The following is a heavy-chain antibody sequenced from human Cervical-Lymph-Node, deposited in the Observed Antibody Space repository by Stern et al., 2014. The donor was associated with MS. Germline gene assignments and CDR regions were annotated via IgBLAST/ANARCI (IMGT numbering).Heavy chain of an antibody. D-gene: IGHD3-3*01. Sequence: DQLVESGPGLVKPSETLTLTCTVSGGSVRSGSYYWNWIRQPPGKGLEWIGYIYYTGDTNYNPSLKSRVTISADTTKNQFSLQLHSVTAADTAVYYCAKTRPYYDFWTLDYWAQGTLVTVSS. CDR2: IYYTGDT. V-gene: IGHV4-61*01. CDR1: GGSVRSGSYY. CDR3: AKTRPYYDFWTLDY. J-gene: IGHJ4*02.